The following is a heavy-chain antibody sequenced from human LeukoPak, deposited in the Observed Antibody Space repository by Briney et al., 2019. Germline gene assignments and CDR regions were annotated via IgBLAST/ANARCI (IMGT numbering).Heavy chain of an antibody. D-gene: IGHD3-22*01. CDR1: GGSISSYY. J-gene: IGHJ6*02. Sequence: SETLSLTCTVSGGSISSYYWSWIRQPAGKGLEWIGRIYTSGSTNYNPSLKSRVTMSVDTSKNQFSLKLSSVTAADTAVYYCAREEVPYYYDSSGYPYYYYYSMDVWGQGTTVTVSS. CDR2: IYTSGST. CDR3: AREEVPYYYDSSGYPYYYYYSMDV. V-gene: IGHV4-4*07.